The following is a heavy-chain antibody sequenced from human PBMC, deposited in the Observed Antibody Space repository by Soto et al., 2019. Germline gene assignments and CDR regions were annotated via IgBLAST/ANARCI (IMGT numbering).Heavy chain of an antibody. J-gene: IGHJ6*02. CDR1: GYTFTSYG. Sequence: QVQLVQSGAEVKKPGASVKVSCKASGYTFTSYGISWVRQAPGQGLEWMGWISAYNGNTNYAQKLQGRVTMTTDTSTSTAYLELRSLRSDDTAVYYCAREFYDPGIAVAGTVCYCYGMDVWGQGTTVTVSS. D-gene: IGHD6-19*01. CDR2: ISAYNGNT. CDR3: AREFYDPGIAVAGTVCYCYGMDV. V-gene: IGHV1-18*04.